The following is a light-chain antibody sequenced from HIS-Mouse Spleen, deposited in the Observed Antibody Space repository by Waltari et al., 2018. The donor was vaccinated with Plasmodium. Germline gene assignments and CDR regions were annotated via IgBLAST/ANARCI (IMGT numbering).Light chain of an antibody. CDR2: DVS. CDR3: CSYAGSYTWV. Sequence: QYALTQPRSVSGSPGQSVPISCTGTSSAVGGYNYCSWYQQHPGKAPKLMIYDVSKRPSGVPDRFSGSKSGNTASLTISGLQAEDEADYYCCSYAGSYTWVFGGGTKLTVL. CDR1: SSAVGGYNY. V-gene: IGLV2-11*01. J-gene: IGLJ3*02.